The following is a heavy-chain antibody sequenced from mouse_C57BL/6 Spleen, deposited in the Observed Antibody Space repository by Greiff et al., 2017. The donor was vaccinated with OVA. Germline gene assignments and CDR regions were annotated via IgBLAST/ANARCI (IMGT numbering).Heavy chain of an antibody. J-gene: IGHJ3*01. CDR3: APSEGFAY. CDR2: IDPEDGAT. Sequence: EVKLVESGAELVKPGASVKLSCTASGFNIKDYYMHWVKQRTEQGLAWIGRIDPEDGATKYAPKFQGKATITADTSSNTAYLQLSSLTSEDTAVYYCAPSEGFAYWGQGTLVTVSA. D-gene: IGHD3-1*01. V-gene: IGHV14-2*01. CDR1: GFNIKDYY.